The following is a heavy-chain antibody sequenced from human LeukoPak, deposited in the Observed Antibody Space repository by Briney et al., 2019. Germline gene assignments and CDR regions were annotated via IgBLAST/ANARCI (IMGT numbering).Heavy chain of an antibody. CDR3: ARGGGYRPFDP. Sequence: GGSLRLSCAVSGFTVSSNYMSWVRQAPGKGLEGVSVIYSGGSTYYADSVKGRFTISRDNSKNTLYLQMNSLRAEDTAVYYCARGGGYRPFDPWGQGTLVTVSS. CDR1: GFTVSSNY. J-gene: IGHJ5*02. CDR2: IYSGGST. D-gene: IGHD3-16*02. V-gene: IGHV3-53*01.